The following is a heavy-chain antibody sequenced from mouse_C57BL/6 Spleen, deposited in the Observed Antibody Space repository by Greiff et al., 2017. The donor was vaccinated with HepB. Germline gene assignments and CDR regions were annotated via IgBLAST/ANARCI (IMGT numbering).Heavy chain of an antibody. CDR3: ARTTTEGYFDV. CDR2: IDPSDSYT. CDR1: GYTFTSYW. Sequence: QVQLQQSGAELVMPGASVKLSCKASGYTFTSYWMHWVKQRPGQGLEWIGEIDPSDSYTNYNQKFKGKSTLTVDKSSSTAYMQLSSLTSEDSAVYYCARTTTEGYFDVWGTGTTVTVSS. V-gene: IGHV1-69*01. J-gene: IGHJ1*03. D-gene: IGHD1-1*01.